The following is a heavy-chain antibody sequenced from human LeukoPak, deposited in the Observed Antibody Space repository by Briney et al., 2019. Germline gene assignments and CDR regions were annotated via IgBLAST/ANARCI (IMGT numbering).Heavy chain of an antibody. CDR1: GGFISSYY. J-gene: IGHJ4*02. D-gene: IGHD1-26*01. CDR3: ASEAGAVIDY. CDR2: IYYNGRT. V-gene: IGHV4-59*01. Sequence: KSSETLSLTCTVSGGFISSYYWSWIRQSPGKGLEWIGYIYYNGRTNYNPSLKSRVTISVDTSKNQFSLKLSSVTAADTAVYYCASEAGAVIDYWGQGTLVTVSS.